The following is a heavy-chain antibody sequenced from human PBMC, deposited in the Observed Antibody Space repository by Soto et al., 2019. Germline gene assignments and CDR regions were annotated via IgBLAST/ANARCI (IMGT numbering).Heavy chain of an antibody. J-gene: IGHJ4*02. V-gene: IGHV1-18*01. CDR3: ARDLAYSSGWYGFDN. CDR2: ISAYNGNT. Sequence: ASVKVSCKASGYTFTRYGISWVRKTPGQGLEWMGWISAYNGNTNYAQKLQGRVTMTTDTSTSTAYMELRSLRSDDTAVYYCARDLAYSSGWYGFDNWGQGTLVTVSS. CDR1: GYTFTRYG. D-gene: IGHD6-19*01.